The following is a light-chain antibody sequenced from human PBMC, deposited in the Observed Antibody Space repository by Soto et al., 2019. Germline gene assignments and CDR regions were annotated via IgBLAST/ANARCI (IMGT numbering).Light chain of an antibody. CDR3: QQYDASPPYT. CDR2: AAS. Sequence: PGARATLSCRASRGLASSYLGWYQQKPGQPPRLLMYAASIRATGIPDRFSGSGSATDFTLTINRLEPEDSAVYYCQQYDASPPYTFGQGTKVDIK. V-gene: IGKV3-20*01. CDR1: RGLASSY. J-gene: IGKJ2*01.